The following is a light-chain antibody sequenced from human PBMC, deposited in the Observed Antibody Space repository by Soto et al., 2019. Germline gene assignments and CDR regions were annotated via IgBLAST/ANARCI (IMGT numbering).Light chain of an antibody. Sequence: DIQMTQSPSSLSASVGDRVTITCQASDDISNYLNWYQQKPGKAPKVLIYDASHLESGVPSRFIGGGSGTKFTFPISIVQAEDIATYYCQQYARLPLTFGPGTKVDIK. CDR1: DDISNY. CDR2: DAS. J-gene: IGKJ3*01. V-gene: IGKV1-33*01. CDR3: QQYARLPLT.